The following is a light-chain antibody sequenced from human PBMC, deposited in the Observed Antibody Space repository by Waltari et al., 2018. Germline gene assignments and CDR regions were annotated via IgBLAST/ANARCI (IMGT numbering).Light chain of an antibody. CDR1: QVVANW. CDR2: AAS. Sequence: DIQVTQSPSSVSASVGDRVTITCRASQVVANWLAWYQQKPGKAPKLLIYAASSLQSGVPSRFSGSGSGTDFTLTISSLHPEDFATYYCQQANDFPYNFGQGTRLEIK. V-gene: IGKV1-12*02. J-gene: IGKJ2*01. CDR3: QQANDFPYN.